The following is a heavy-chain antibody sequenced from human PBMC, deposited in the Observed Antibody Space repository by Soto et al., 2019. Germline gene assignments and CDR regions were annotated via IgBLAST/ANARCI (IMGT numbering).Heavy chain of an antibody. J-gene: IGHJ5*02. V-gene: IGHV1-46*01. D-gene: IGHD3-3*01. CDR1: GYTFTNYL. CDR2: INASGGST. CDR3: ARVGYDFWSGYSTWFDP. Sequence: GASVKVSCKASGYTFTNYLMHWVRQAPGQGLEWMGIINASGGSTTYAQKLQGRVTMTTDTSTSTAYMELRSLRSDDTAVYYCARVGYDFWSGYSTWFDPWGQGTLVTVSS.